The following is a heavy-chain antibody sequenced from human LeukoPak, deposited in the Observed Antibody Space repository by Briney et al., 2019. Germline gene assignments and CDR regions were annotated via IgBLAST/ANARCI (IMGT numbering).Heavy chain of an antibody. D-gene: IGHD6-13*01. CDR3: AIPRESSDAFDI. J-gene: IGHJ3*02. Sequence: KPSETLSLTCTVSGGSISSYYWNWMRQPPGKGLEWIEYIYHSGSTKYNPSLKSRVTISGDTSKNQFSLNLSSVTAADTAVYYCAIPRESSDAFDIWGQGTMVSVSS. V-gene: IGHV4-59*08. CDR1: GGSISSYY. CDR2: IYHSGST.